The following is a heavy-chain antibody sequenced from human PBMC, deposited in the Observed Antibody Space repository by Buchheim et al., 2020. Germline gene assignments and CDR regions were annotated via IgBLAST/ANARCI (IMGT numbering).Heavy chain of an antibody. V-gene: IGHV4-59*01. CDR1: GDSLRGYY. Sequence: QVLLQESGPGLLKPSETLSLTCTVSGDSLRGYYWNWIRQPPGKGLEWIGYISYGGTTRYNPTLKSRVSITLDTSKDQFYFKMNTVTAADTAKYFCARGGQTAAAVDNWFDPWGQG. J-gene: IGHJ5*02. CDR2: ISYGGTT. CDR3: ARGGQTAAAVDNWFDP. D-gene: IGHD1-14*01.